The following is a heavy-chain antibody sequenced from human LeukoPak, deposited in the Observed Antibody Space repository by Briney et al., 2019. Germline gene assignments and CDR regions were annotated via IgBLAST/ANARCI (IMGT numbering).Heavy chain of an antibody. CDR2: ISSSGSAI. D-gene: IGHD3-22*01. J-gene: IGHJ4*02. V-gene: IGHV3-48*03. CDR3: ASAPRPYDSSGYFDY. Sequence: GGSLRLSCAASGFTFSSYEMNWVRQAPGKGLEWVSYISSSGSAIYYADSVKGRYTISRDNSKNTLYLQMNSLRAEDAAVYYCASAPRPYDSSGYFDYWGQGTLVTVSS. CDR1: GFTFSSYE.